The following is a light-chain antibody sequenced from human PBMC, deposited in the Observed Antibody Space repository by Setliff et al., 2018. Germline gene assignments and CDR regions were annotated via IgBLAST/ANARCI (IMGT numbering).Light chain of an antibody. V-gene: IGLV2-14*01. CDR1: SSDVGGYNY. J-gene: IGLJ1*01. Sequence: QSVLTQPASVSGSPGQSITISCTGTSSDVGGYNYASWYQQHPGKAPKLMTYDVSKRPSGISNRFSGSKSGNTASLTISGLQAEDEADYYCTSYTSSSTYVFGTGTKVTVL. CDR3: TSYTSSSTYV. CDR2: DVS.